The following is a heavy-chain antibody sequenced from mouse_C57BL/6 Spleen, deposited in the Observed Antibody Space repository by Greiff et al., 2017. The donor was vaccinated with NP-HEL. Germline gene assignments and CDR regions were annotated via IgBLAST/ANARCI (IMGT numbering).Heavy chain of an antibody. CDR1: GYTFTDYE. CDR2: IDPETGGT. J-gene: IGHJ3*01. V-gene: IGHV1-15*01. D-gene: IGHD2-12*01. Sequence: QVQLKESGAELVRPGASVTLSCKASGYTFTDYEMHWVKQTPVHGLEWIGAIDPETGGTAYNQKFKGKAILTADKSSSTAYMELRSLTSEDSAVYYCTREGSYHPSWFAYWGQGTLVTVSA. CDR3: TREGSYHPSWFAY.